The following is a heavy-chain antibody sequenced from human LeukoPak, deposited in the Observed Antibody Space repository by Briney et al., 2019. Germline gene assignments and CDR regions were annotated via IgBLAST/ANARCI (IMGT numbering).Heavy chain of an antibody. J-gene: IGHJ3*02. CDR3: ARSSSSCTRWAFDI. D-gene: IGHD6-13*01. V-gene: IGHV1-18*01. CDR2: ISAYNGNT. Sequence: ASVKVSCKASGYTFTSYGISWVRQAPGQGLEWMGWISAYNGNTNYAQKLQGRVTMTTDTSTSTAYMELRSLRSDDTAVYYCARSSSSCTRWAFDIWGQGTMVTVSS. CDR1: GYTFTSYG.